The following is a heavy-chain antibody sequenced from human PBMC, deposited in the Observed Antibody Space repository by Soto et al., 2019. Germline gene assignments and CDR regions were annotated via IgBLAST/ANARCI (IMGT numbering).Heavy chain of an antibody. D-gene: IGHD5-12*01. CDR3: ATVDFTAFDF. J-gene: IGHJ3*01. CDR2: FDPEDGET. CDR1: GYTLTELS. Sequence: QVQLVQSGAEVKKPGASVKVSCKVAGYTLTELSMHWVRQAPGKGLEWMGGFDPEDGETIYAQKFQGRVTMIEDTSTDTAYMELRSLRSEDTAVYYCATVDFTAFDFWGQALIVTVSS. V-gene: IGHV1-24*01.